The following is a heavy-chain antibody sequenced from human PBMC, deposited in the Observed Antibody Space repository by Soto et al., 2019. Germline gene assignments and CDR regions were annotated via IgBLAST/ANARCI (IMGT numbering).Heavy chain of an antibody. CDR2: VYATGTS. CDR3: VRDGSKTLRDCFDP. Sequence: PSETLSLTCSVSGGSMSKFYRSWIRKTAGKGLEWMGRVYATGTSDYNPSLRSRIAMSVDISKKTFSLRLRSVTAVDTGVYYCVRDGSKTLRDCFDPWGQGILVTVYS. D-gene: IGHD4-17*01. CDR1: GGSMSKFY. J-gene: IGHJ5*02. V-gene: IGHV4-4*07.